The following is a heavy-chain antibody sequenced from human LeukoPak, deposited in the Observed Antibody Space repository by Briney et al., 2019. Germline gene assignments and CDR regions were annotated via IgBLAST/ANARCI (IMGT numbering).Heavy chain of an antibody. V-gene: IGHV3-30*18. J-gene: IGHJ4*02. CDR3: AKDRWVLNIVVVPALDH. Sequence: PGRSLRLSCAASGFTFSSYGMHWVRQAPGKGLEWVAVISYDGSNKYYADSVKGRFTISRDNSENTLYLQMNSLRAEDTAVYYCAKDRWVLNIVVVPALDHWGQGTLVTVSS. CDR2: ISYDGSNK. D-gene: IGHD2-2*01. CDR1: GFTFSSYG.